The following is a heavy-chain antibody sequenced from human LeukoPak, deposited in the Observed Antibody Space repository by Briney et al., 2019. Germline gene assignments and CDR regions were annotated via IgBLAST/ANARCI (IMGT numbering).Heavy chain of an antibody. V-gene: IGHV1-18*01. CDR2: ISAYNGNT. Sequence: ASVKVSCKASGYTFTSYGISWVRQAPGQGLEWMGWISAYNGNTNYAQKLQGRVTMTTDTSTSTAYMELRSLGSDDTPVYYCARGRPDGYSSSWYRPAPSDYWGQGTLVTVSS. D-gene: IGHD6-13*01. CDR3: ARGRPDGYSSSWYRPAPSDY. J-gene: IGHJ4*02. CDR1: GYTFTSYG.